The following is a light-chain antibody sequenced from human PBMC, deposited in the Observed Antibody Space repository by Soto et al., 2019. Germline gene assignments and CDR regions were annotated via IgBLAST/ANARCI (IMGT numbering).Light chain of an antibody. CDR2: AAS. CDR3: KQYYSYPRP. CDR1: QGISSY. J-gene: IGKJ1*01. V-gene: IGKV1-8*01. Sequence: AIRMTQSPSSFSASTGDRVTITCRASQGISSYLAWYQQKPGKAPKLLIYAASTLQSGVPSRFSGSGSGTDFTITISCLQSEDFANYYSKQYYSYPRPFGQGTKVEIK.